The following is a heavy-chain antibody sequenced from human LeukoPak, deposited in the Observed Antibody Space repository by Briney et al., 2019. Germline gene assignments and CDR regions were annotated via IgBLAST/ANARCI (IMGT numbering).Heavy chain of an antibody. CDR3: AKSSGSYRP. D-gene: IGHD1-26*01. J-gene: IGHJ5*02. CDR2: TYPSGT. CDR1: GDSIGSNY. Sequence: PSETLSLTCTVSGDSIGSNYWSWIRQPAGKGLEWIGRTYPSGTNYNPSLKSRVTISVDKSKNQVSLKLISVTAADTAMYYCAKSSGSYRPWGQGTLVTVSS. V-gene: IGHV4-4*07.